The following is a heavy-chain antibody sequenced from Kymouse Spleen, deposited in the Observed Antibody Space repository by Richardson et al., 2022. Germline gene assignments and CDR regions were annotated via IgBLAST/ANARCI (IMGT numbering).Heavy chain of an antibody. D-gene: IGHD3-3*01. J-gene: IGHJ6*02. Sequence: EVQLVESGGGLVKPGGSLRLSCAASGFTFSSYSMNWVRQAPGKGLEWVSSISSSSSYIYYADSVKGRFTISRDNAKNSLYLQMNSLRAEDTAVYYCARGYYDFWSGYYPHYYYYGMDVWGQGTTVTVSS. CDR3: ARGYYDFWSGYYPHYYYYGMDV. CDR1: GFTFSSYS. CDR2: ISSSSSYI. V-gene: IGHV3-21*03.